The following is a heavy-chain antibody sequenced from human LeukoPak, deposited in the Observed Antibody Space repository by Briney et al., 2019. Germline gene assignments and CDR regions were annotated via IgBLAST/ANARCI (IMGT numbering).Heavy chain of an antibody. CDR3: AKGIVGVNY. CDR2: NSGSGGST. J-gene: IGHJ4*02. Sequence: GGSLRLSCAAPGFTLISYGMTWVRQAPGKGLEWVSANSGSGGSTYYADSVKGRFTISRDNSKNTLYLQMNSLRAEDTAAYFCAKGIVGVNYWGQGTLVAVSS. CDR1: GFTLISYG. D-gene: IGHD3-22*01. V-gene: IGHV3-23*01.